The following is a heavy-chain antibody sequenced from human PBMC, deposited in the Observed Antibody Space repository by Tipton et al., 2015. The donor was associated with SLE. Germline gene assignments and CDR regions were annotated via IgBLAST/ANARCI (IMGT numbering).Heavy chain of an antibody. CDR2: IFSSGGT. CDR3: ARLGYTYGLIGTFDI. J-gene: IGHJ3*02. V-gene: IGHV4-4*08. Sequence: TLSLTCTVSGGSLSNFYWGWIRQPPGKGLQWIGYIFSSGGTSYNPPLKSRVTISVDASEKQFSLSLSSVTAADTAVYFCARLGYTYGLIGTFDIWGQGTMVTVS. D-gene: IGHD5-18*01. CDR1: GGSLSNFY.